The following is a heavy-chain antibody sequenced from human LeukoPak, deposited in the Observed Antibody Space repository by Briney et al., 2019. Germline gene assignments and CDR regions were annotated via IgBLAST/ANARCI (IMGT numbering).Heavy chain of an antibody. V-gene: IGHV3-21*01. CDR2: ISSSSSGSSSYK. Sequence: PGGSLRLSCAASGLTFSTYSMNWVRQAPGKGLEWVSSISSSSSGSSSYKYYADSVKGRFTISRDNAKNSLYLQMNSLRAEDTAVYYCARDGNFYDYWGQGTLVAVSS. CDR3: ARDGNFYDY. D-gene: IGHD1-26*01. CDR1: GLTFSTYS. J-gene: IGHJ4*02.